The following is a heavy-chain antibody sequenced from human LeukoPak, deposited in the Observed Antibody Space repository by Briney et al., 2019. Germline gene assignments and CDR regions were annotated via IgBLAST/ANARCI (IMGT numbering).Heavy chain of an antibody. D-gene: IGHD2-8*02. CDR1: GFTFSNYA. CDR2: ISGSDGST. J-gene: IGHJ4*02. CDR3: AKGRGYCTGGGCYSDY. V-gene: IGHV3-23*01. Sequence: GGSLRLSCTASGFTFSNYAMSWVRQAAGKGLEWVSTISGSDGSTYYADSVKGRFTISRDNSKNTLYLQMNSLRVEDTAIYYCAKGRGYCTGGGCYSDYWGQGTLVTVSS.